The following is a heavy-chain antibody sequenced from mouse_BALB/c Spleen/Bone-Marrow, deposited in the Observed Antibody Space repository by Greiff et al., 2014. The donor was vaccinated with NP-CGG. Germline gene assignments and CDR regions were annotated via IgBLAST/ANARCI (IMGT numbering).Heavy chain of an antibody. Sequence: DVKLQESGGGLVKPGGSLKLSCAASGSTFSDYTMYWVRQTPEKRLEWVATISNGGSYIYYPDSVKGRFTISRDDAKNNLYLQIRRLKCVNTAMYYCAKGRGVQGNAMDYWGQGTSVTVSS. CDR3: AKGRGVQGNAMDY. J-gene: IGHJ4*01. V-gene: IGHV5-4*02. CDR1: GSTFSDYT. D-gene: IGHD5-1*01. CDR2: ISNGGSYI.